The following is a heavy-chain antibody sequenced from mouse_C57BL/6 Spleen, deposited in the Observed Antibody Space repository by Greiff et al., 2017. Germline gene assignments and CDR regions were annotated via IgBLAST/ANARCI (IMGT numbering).Heavy chain of an antibody. Sequence: QVQLQQPGAELVKPGASVKMSCKASGYTFTSYWITWVKQRPGQGLEWIGDIYPGSGSTNDNEKFKSKATLTVDTSSSTAYMQLSSLTSEDSAVYYCARSTMVTTDYFDYWGQGTTRTVSS. CDR3: ARSTMVTTDYFDY. J-gene: IGHJ2*01. V-gene: IGHV1-55*01. D-gene: IGHD2-2*01. CDR2: IYPGSGST. CDR1: GYTFTSYW.